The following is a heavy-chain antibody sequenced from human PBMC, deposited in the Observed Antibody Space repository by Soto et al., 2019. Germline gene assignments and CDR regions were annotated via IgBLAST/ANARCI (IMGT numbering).Heavy chain of an antibody. D-gene: IGHD3-22*01. CDR3: ARSGYYDSSGYRRIVYGMDV. Sequence: PSEPLSLRWTVSGGSISSGGYSWSWIRQPPGKGLEWIGYIYHSGSTYYNPSPKSRVTISVDRSKNQFSLKLSSVTAADTAVYYCARSGYYDSSGYRRIVYGMDVWGQGTTVTVSS. J-gene: IGHJ6*02. V-gene: IGHV4-30-2*01. CDR1: GGSISSGGYS. CDR2: IYHSGST.